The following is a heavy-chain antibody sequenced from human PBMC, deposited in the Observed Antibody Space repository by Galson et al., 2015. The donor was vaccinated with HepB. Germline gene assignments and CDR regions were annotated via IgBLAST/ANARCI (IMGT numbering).Heavy chain of an antibody. CDR3: ATIYYYGSGSYGGAFDI. D-gene: IGHD3-10*01. J-gene: IGHJ3*02. CDR2: IDPSDSYT. V-gene: IGHV5-10-1*01. Sequence: QSGAEVKKPGGSLRISCKGSGYSFTSYWISWVRQMPGKGLEWMGRIDPSDSYTNYSPSFQGHVTISADKSISTAYLQWSSLKASDTAMYYCATIYYYGSGSYGGAFDIWGQGTMVTVSS. CDR1: GYSFTSYW.